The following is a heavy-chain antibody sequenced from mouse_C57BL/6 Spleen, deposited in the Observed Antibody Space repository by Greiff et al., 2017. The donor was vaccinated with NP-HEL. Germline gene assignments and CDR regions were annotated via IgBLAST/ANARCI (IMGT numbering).Heavy chain of an antibody. J-gene: IGHJ3*01. CDR2: IDPSDSYT. CDR1: GYTFTSYW. V-gene: IGHV1-50*01. Sequence: VQLQQPGAELVKPGASVKLSCKASGYTFTSYWMQWVKQRPGQGLEWIGEIDPSDSYTNYNQKFKGKATLTVDTSSSTAYMQLSSLTSEDSAVYYCAREETAQAGWFAYWGQGTLVTVSA. CDR3: AREETAQAGWFAY. D-gene: IGHD3-2*02.